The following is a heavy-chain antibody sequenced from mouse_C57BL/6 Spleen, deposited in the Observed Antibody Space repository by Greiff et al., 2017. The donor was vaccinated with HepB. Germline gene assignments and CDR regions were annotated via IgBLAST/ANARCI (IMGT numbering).Heavy chain of an antibody. D-gene: IGHD2-1*01. J-gene: IGHJ4*01. CDR1: GFNIKDYY. CDR2: IDPEDGET. CDR3: ASDYYGNYEGGYYAMDY. V-gene: IGHV14-2*01. Sequence: VQLKQSGAELVKPGASVKLSCTASGFNIKDYYMHWVKQRTEQGLEWIGRIDPEDGETKYAPKFQGKATITADTTSNTAYLQLSSLTSEDTDVYYCASDYYGNYEGGYYAMDYWGQGTSVTVSS.